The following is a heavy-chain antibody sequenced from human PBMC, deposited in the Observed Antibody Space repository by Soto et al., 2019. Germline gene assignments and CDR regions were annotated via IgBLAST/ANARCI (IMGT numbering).Heavy chain of an antibody. D-gene: IGHD2-8*01. Sequence: SETLSLTCTVSGGSISSGGYYWSWIRQHPGKGLEWIGYIYYSGSTYYNPSLKSRVTISVDTSKNQFSLKLSSVTAADTAVYYCARAVCWLRTFDPWGQGTLVTVSS. V-gene: IGHV4-31*03. CDR2: IYYSGST. J-gene: IGHJ5*02. CDR3: ARAVCWLRTFDP. CDR1: GGSISSGGYY.